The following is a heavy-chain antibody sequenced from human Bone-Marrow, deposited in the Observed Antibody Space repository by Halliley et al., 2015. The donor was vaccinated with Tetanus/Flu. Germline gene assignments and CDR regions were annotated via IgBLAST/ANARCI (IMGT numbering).Heavy chain of an antibody. Sequence: WMGWSSADNGHTNSAQNLQGRGPMPTDTSTSPAYMELRGLRSDDTAVYYCARISGATRGGFDIWGQGTMVAVSS. V-gene: IGHV1-18*01. CDR2: SSADNGHT. J-gene: IGHJ3*02. D-gene: IGHD2-15*01. CDR3: ARISGATRGGFDI.